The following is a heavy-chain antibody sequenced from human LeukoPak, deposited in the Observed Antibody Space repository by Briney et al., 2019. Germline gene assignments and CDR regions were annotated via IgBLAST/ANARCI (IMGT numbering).Heavy chain of an antibody. CDR1: GGSFSGYY. V-gene: IGHV3-15*01. J-gene: IGHJ4*02. CDR3: TTGHGMITFGGVIVTSQFDY. Sequence: ETLSLTCAVYGGSFSGYYWSWVRQAPGKGLEWVGRIKSKADGGTTDYAAPVKGRFTISRDDSKNTLYLQMNSLKTEDTGVYYCTTGHGMITFGGVIVTSQFDYWGQGTLVTVSS. D-gene: IGHD3-16*02. CDR2: IKSKADGGTT.